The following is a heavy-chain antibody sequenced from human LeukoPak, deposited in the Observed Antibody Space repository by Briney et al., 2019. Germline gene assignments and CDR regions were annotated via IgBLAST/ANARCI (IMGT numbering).Heavy chain of an antibody. D-gene: IGHD3-16*01. J-gene: IGHJ4*02. V-gene: IGHV7-4-1*02. CDR2: INTNTGSP. CDR1: GYTFTNYA. Sequence: ASVKVSCKASGYTFTNYAMNWVRQATGQGLEWMGWINTNTGSPTYAQGFTGRFVFSLDTSVNTAYLQISSLKAEDTAVYYCAGDSTGMIYWGQGTLVTVSS. CDR3: AGDSTGMIY.